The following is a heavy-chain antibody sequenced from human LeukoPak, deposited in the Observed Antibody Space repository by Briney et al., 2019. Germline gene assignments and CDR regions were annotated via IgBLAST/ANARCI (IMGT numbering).Heavy chain of an antibody. J-gene: IGHJ3*02. D-gene: IGHD4-17*01. V-gene: IGHV3-21*01. Sequence: WGSLRLSCAASGFTFSSYSMNWVRQAPGKGLEWVSSISSSSSYIYYADSVKGRFTISRDNAKNSLYLQMNSLRAEDTAVYYCARENTVTTWGDAFDIWGQGTMVTVSS. CDR2: ISSSSSYI. CDR1: GFTFSSYS. CDR3: ARENTVTTWGDAFDI.